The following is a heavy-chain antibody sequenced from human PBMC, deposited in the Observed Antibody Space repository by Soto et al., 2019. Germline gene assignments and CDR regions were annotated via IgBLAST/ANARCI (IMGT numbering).Heavy chain of an antibody. CDR1: GDSVSSVCFH. D-gene: IGHD6-25*01. CDR3: ARAPVGLHTISYFDY. CDR2: IYNVGST. V-gene: IGHV4-30-4*01. Sequence: PSETLSLTCTVSGDSVSSVCFHWAWLRRPPGKGLEWIGYIYNVGSTYYRPSLESRMYMSLDATRNHYSLRLTSVTAADTAVYFCARAPVGLHTISYFDYWGQG. J-gene: IGHJ4*02.